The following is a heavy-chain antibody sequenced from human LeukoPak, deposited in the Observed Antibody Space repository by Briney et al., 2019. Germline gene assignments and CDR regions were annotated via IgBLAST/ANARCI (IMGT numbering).Heavy chain of an antibody. J-gene: IGHJ2*01. V-gene: IGHV4-34*01. CDR3: ARELSRWYFDL. CDR2: INHSGST. D-gene: IGHD2-15*01. CDR1: GGSFSGYY. Sequence: KSSETLSLTCAVYGGSFSGYYWSWIRQPPGKGLEWIGKINHSGSTNYNPSLKSRVTISVDTSKNQFSLKLSSVTAADTAVYYCARELSRWYFDLWGRGTLVTVSS.